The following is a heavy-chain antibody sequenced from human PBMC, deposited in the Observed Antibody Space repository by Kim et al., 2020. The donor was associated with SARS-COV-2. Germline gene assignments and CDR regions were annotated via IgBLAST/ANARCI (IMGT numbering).Heavy chain of an antibody. D-gene: IGHD3-10*01. Sequence: SETLSLTCAVYGGSFSGYYWSWIRQPPGKGLEWIGEINHSGSTNYNPSLKSRVTISVDTSKNQFSLKLSSVTAADTAVYYCARGGVYYYYYYGMDVWGQGTTVTVSS. CDR1: GGSFSGYY. CDR2: INHSGST. CDR3: ARGGVYYYYYYGMDV. J-gene: IGHJ6*02. V-gene: IGHV4-34*01.